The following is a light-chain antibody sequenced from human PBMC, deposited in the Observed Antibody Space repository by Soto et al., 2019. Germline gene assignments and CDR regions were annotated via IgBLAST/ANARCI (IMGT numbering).Light chain of an antibody. Sequence: EIVMTQSPATLSVSPGERATLSCRASQSVSSNLAWYQQKPGQAPRLLIYGASTRATGNPARFSGSGSGTEFILTISRLQSEDVAVFYCQQYNNWPPWTFGQGTKVEIK. J-gene: IGKJ1*01. CDR2: GAS. CDR3: QQYNNWPPWT. V-gene: IGKV3-15*01. CDR1: QSVSSN.